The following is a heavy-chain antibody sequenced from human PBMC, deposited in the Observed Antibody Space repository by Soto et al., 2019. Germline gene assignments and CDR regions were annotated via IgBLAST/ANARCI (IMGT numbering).Heavy chain of an antibody. CDR3: ARERGDSHWIDP. J-gene: IGHJ5*02. CDR1: GGSVSSESYY. V-gene: IGHV4-61*01. Sequence: SETLSLTCSVSGGSVSSESYYWSWIRQTPGKGLEWIGNVENSGSTKYNPSLKSRVTISVDTSKSQFSLKLSSVTGADTAVYHCARERGDSHWIDPWGQGTLVTVSS. CDR2: VENSGST. D-gene: IGHD2-21*01.